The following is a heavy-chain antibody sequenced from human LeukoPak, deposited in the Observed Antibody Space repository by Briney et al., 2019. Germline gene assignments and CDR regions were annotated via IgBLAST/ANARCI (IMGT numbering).Heavy chain of an antibody. CDR1: GYTFTGYY. V-gene: IGHV1-2*02. CDR2: INPNSCGT. J-gene: IGHJ4*02. Sequence: ASVNVSCMASGYTFTGYYMHWLRQAPGQGLEWMGWINPNSCGTNYAQKFQGRVTMTRDTSISTAYMELSRLRSDDTAVYYCARSMRGIAAAGTIPYDYWGQGTLVTVSS. D-gene: IGHD6-13*01. CDR3: ARSMRGIAAAGTIPYDY.